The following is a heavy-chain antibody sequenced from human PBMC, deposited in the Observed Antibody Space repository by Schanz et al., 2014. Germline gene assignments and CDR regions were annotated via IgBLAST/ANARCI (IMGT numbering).Heavy chain of an antibody. D-gene: IGHD3-10*01. V-gene: IGHV3-33*08. Sequence: QVQLVDSGGGLVQPGRSLRLSCAASGFTFSSYGMHWVRQAPGKGLEWVALISYDGSSKNHADSVQGRFTISRDNSKNALYLQMDSLRAEDTAVYYCARGIITMVRGGDVGAFDIWGQGTMVTVSS. CDR2: ISYDGSSK. CDR3: ARGIITMVRGGDVGAFDI. CDR1: GFTFSSYG. J-gene: IGHJ3*02.